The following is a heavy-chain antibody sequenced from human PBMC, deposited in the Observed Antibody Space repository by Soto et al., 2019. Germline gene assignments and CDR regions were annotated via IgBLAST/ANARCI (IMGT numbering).Heavy chain of an antibody. CDR1: GFTFSSYS. CDR3: ARDYYDSSGYATAHDAFDI. CDR2: ISSSSSYI. D-gene: IGHD3-22*01. J-gene: IGHJ3*02. V-gene: IGHV3-21*01. Sequence: GGSLRLSCAASGFTFSSYSMNWVRQAPGKGLEWVSSISSSSSYIYYADSVKGRFTISRDNAKNSLYLQMNSLRAEDTAVYYCARDYYDSSGYATAHDAFDIWGQGTMVTVSS.